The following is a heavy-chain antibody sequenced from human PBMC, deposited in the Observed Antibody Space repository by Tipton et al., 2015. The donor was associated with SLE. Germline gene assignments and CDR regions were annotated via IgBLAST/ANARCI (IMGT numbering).Heavy chain of an antibody. V-gene: IGHV4-59*01. CDR2: IYDSGST. Sequence: TLSLTCTVSGGSISSYYWSWIRQPPGKGLEWIGDIYDSGSTNYNPSLKSRVTISVDTSKNQFSLKLSSVPAADTAVYYCARAAPTRVGATTFDYWGQATLVTVSS. CDR3: ARAAPTRVGATTFDY. CDR1: GGSISSYY. D-gene: IGHD1-26*01. J-gene: IGHJ4*02.